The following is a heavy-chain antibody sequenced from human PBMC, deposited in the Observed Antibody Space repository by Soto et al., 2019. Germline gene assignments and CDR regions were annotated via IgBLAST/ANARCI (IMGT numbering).Heavy chain of an antibody. Sequence: QVHLVQSGAEVKKPVASVKVSFKCSCYAFTTYGITWVRQAPGQGLEWMGWISSHNGNTNYAQKLQGRVTVTRDTSTSTAYMELRSLRSDDTAVYYCARGRYGDYWGQGALVTVSS. CDR3: ARGRYGDY. J-gene: IGHJ4*02. CDR2: ISSHNGNT. V-gene: IGHV1-18*01. D-gene: IGHD1-1*01. CDR1: CYAFTTYG.